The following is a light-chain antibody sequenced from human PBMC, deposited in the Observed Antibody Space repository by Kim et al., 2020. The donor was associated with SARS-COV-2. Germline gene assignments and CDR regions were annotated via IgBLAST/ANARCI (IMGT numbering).Light chain of an antibody. CDR3: QQYKFYQWT. V-gene: IGKV1-16*01. CDR1: QDFCDY. J-gene: IGKJ1*01. CDR2: AAS. Sequence: SSGGGRVTITCRARQDFCDYLGLVQPKPGKAPKSLIYAASRLQSGVPSRFSGSGSGTEFTLTISNLQPEDFATYYCQQYKFYQWTFGQGTKVDIK.